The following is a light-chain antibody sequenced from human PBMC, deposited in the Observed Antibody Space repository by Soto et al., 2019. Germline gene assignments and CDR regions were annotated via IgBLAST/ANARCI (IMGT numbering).Light chain of an antibody. J-gene: IGLJ1*01. CDR2: DVY. CDR3: SSYTTSSSYV. V-gene: IGLV2-14*01. CDR1: SSDVGGFNY. Sequence: QSALTQPASVSGSPGQSITISCTGTSSDVGGFNYVSWYQQHPGKAPNLLIFDVYSRPSGISNRFSGSKSGNTASLTISGLQAEDEADYYCSSYTTSSSYVFGAGTKLTVL.